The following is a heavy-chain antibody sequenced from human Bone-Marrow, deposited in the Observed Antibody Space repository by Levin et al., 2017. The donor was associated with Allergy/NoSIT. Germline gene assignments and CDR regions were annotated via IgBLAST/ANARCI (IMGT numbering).Heavy chain of an antibody. J-gene: IGHJ4*02. CDR3: ARGFLVLDY. CDR2: ISYDGSNK. Sequence: GESLKISCAASGFTFSSYAMHWVRQAPGKGLEWVAVISYDGSNKYYADSVKGRFTISRDNSKNTLYLQMNSLRAEDTAVYYCARGFLVLDYWGQGTLVTVSS. D-gene: IGHD2/OR15-2a*01. CDR1: GFTFSSYA. V-gene: IGHV3-30*04.